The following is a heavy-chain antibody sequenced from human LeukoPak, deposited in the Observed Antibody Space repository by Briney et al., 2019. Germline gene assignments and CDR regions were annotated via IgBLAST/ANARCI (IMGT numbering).Heavy chain of an antibody. V-gene: IGHV1-2*02. Sequence: ASVKVSCKASGYPFSDYYIHWIRQASGQGLESMGWINPKNGDTKYAQRSQGRLTITMDTSIDTVYMELRSLRYDDTAVYYCARLSALWGQGTLVTVSS. CDR2: INPKNGDT. J-gene: IGHJ4*02. CDR1: GYPFSDYY. CDR3: ARLSAL.